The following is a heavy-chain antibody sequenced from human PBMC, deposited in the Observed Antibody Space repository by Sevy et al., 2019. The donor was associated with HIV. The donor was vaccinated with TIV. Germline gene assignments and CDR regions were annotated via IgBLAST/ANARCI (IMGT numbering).Heavy chain of an antibody. J-gene: IGHJ5*02. CDR3: AGENAWGRGYT. V-gene: IGHV4-59*08. CDR1: GGSITSLY. D-gene: IGHD6-25*01. CDR2: IYYNGHI. Sequence: SETLSLTCTVSGGSITSLYWNWIRQPPGKGLEWIANIYYNGHINYNPSLKSRATFSLDTSKNQFSLRLNSVTAADTAMYYCAGENAWGRGYTWGQGTLVTVSS.